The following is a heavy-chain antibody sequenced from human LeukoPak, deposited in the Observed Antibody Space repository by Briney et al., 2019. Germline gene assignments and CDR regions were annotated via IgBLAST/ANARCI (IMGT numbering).Heavy chain of an antibody. CDR1: GFTFSSYW. CDR3: ARDIAAAGLFFDY. D-gene: IGHD6-13*01. Sequence: PGGSLRLSCAASGFTFSSYWMSWVRQAPGKGVEWVANMKYDGSENEYVDSVKGRFTISRDNAKNSLYLQMNSLRAEDTAVYYCARDIAAAGLFFDYWGQGTLVTVSS. V-gene: IGHV3-7*01. CDR2: MKYDGSEN. J-gene: IGHJ4*02.